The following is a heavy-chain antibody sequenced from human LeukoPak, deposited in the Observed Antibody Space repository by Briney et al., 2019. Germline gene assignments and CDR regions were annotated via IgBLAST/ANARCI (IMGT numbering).Heavy chain of an antibody. V-gene: IGHV4-38-2*02. J-gene: IGHJ4*02. D-gene: IGHD3-16*01. Sequence: SETLSLTCTVSGYSISSGYYWGWIRQPPGKGLEWIGSIYHSGSTYYNPSLKSRVTISVDTSKNQFSLKLSSVTAADTAVYYCARTYYDYVWGSYFNYWGQGTLVTVSS. CDR2: IYHSGST. CDR3: ARTYYDYVWGSYFNY. CDR1: GYSISSGYY.